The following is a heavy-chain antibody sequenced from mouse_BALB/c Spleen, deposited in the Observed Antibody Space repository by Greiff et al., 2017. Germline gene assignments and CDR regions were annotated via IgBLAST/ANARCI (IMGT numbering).Heavy chain of an antibody. V-gene: IGHV5-4*02. Sequence: EVMLVESGGGLVKPGGSLKLSCAASGFTFSDYYMYWVRQTPEKRLEWVATISDGGSYTYYPDSVKGRFTISRDNAKNNLYLQMSSLKSEDTAMYYCARRDYYGGGMDYWGQGTSVTVSS. CDR1: GFTFSDYY. D-gene: IGHD2-1*01. CDR2: ISDGGSYT. CDR3: ARRDYYGGGMDY. J-gene: IGHJ4*01.